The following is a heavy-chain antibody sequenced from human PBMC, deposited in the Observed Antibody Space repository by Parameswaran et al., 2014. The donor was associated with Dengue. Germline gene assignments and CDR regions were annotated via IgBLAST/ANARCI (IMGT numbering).Heavy chain of an antibody. D-gene: IGHD3-22*01. CDR2: ISGSGGST. Sequence: VRQAPGKGLEWVSAISGSGGSTYYADSVKGRFTISRDNSKNTLYLQMNSLRAEDTAAYYCAKVVYYDSSGYEPPFFDYWGQGTLVTVSS. J-gene: IGHJ4*02. V-gene: IGHV3-23*01. CDR3: AKVVYYDSSGYEPPFFDY.